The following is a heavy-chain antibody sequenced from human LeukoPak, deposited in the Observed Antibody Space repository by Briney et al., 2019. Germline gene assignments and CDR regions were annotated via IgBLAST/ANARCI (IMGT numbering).Heavy chain of an antibody. CDR2: ISDSGRST. J-gene: IGHJ4*02. Sequence: GGSLRLSCKASGFTLSNFAMTWVRQAPGKGLEWVSGISDSGRSTYYADSVKGRFTIARDNPHNTQYLQMNSLRGEDTAVYYCSKETQGGLTGTGILWGQGTLVSVSS. V-gene: IGHV3-23*01. CDR3: SKETQGGLTGTGIL. CDR1: GFTLSNFA. D-gene: IGHD1-1*01.